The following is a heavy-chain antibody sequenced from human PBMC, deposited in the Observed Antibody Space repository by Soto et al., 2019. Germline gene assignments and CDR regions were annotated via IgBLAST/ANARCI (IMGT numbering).Heavy chain of an antibody. CDR1: GGTFSSYA. V-gene: IGHV1-69*13. Sequence: GASVKVSCKASGGTFSSYAISWVRQAPGQGLEWMGGIIPIFGTANYAQKFQGRVTITADESTSTAYMELSSLRSEDTAVYYCAVTGFSSSWFDWFDPWGQGTLVTVSS. J-gene: IGHJ5*02. CDR2: IIPIFGTA. D-gene: IGHD6-13*01. CDR3: AVTGFSSSWFDWFDP.